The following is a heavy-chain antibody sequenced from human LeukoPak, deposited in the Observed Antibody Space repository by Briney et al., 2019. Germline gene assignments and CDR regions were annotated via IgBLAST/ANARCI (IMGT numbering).Heavy chain of an antibody. CDR1: GFNFEDYA. J-gene: IGHJ4*02. CDR3: ASAGLVAGGTESDY. V-gene: IGHV3-43D*03. CDR2: ISWNGGSP. Sequence: GGSLRLSCAASGFNFEDYALHWVRQPPGKGLEWVSLISWNGGSPYYADSVRGRFTISRDNRKNSLYLQMNSLRPEDTAFYYCASAGLVAGGTESDYWGQGTLVTVSS. D-gene: IGHD2-15*01.